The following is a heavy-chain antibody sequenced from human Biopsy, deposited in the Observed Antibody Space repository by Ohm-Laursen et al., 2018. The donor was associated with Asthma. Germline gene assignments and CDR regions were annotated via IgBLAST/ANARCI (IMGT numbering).Heavy chain of an antibody. CDR2: ISNDGKSE. V-gene: IGHV3-30*04. Sequence: SLRLSCAASGFTFSRYVMHWVRQAPGKGLEWVAVISNDGKSEYYGDSVKGRFTISRDKSKSTLYLQLSSLRGEDTAVYYCAKGRYKWNDGYYGLDVWGQGTTVTVSS. CDR3: AKGRYKWNDGYYGLDV. CDR1: GFTFSRYV. J-gene: IGHJ6*02. D-gene: IGHD1-20*01.